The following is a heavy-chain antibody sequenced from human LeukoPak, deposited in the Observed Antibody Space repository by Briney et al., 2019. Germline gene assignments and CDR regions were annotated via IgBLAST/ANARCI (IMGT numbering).Heavy chain of an antibody. CDR2: INPNSGGA. J-gene: IGHJ6*03. Sequence: ASVKVSCKASGYTFTGYYMHWVRQAPGQGLEWMGWINPNSGGANYAQKFQGRVTMTRDTSISTAYMELSRLRSDDTAVYYCTRDGDCSSTSCPRGYYYHYYMDVWGKGTTVTVSS. D-gene: IGHD2-2*01. CDR1: GYTFTGYY. CDR3: TRDGDCSSTSCPRGYYYHYYMDV. V-gene: IGHV1-2*02.